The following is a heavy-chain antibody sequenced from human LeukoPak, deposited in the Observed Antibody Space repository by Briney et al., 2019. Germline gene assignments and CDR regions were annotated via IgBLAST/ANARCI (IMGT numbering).Heavy chain of an antibody. CDR3: ASAGRGRWGSLY. CDR1: GFTFSSYS. J-gene: IGHJ4*02. D-gene: IGHD2-8*02. V-gene: IGHV3-21*01. CDR2: ISSSSSYI. Sequence: GGSLRLSCAASGFTFSSYSMNWVRQAPGKGLEWVSSISSSSSYIYYADSVKGRFTISRDNAKNSLYLQMNSLRAEDTAVYYCASAGRGRWGSLYWGQGTLVTVSS.